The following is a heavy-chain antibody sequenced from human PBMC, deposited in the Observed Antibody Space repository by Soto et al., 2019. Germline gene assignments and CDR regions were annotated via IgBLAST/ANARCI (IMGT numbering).Heavy chain of an antibody. CDR3: ARGEAGGSWGGCFDL. V-gene: IGHV4-30-4*01. J-gene: IGHJ2*01. Sequence: QVQLQESGPGLVKPSQTLSLTCTVSGGSISSGDYYWSWIRQPPGKGLEWIGYIYYSGSTYYNPSLKSRVTISVDTSKNQCSLKLSSVTAADTAVYYCARGEAGGSWGGCFDLWGRGTLVTVSS. D-gene: IGHD2-15*01. CDR1: GGSISSGDYY. CDR2: IYYSGST.